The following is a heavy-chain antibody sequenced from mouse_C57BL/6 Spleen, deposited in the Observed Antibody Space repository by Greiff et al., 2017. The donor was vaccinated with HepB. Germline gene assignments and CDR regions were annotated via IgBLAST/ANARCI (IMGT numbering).Heavy chain of an antibody. CDR3: ARDHPWFAY. CDR1: GYSITSGYY. J-gene: IGHJ3*01. CDR2: ISYDGSN. Sequence: EVKLQESGPGLVKPSQSLSLTCSVPGYSITSGYYWNWIRQFPGNKLEWMGYISYDGSNNYNPSLKNRISITRDTSKNQFFLKLNSVTTEDTATYYCARDHPWFAYWGQGTLVTVSA. V-gene: IGHV3-6*01.